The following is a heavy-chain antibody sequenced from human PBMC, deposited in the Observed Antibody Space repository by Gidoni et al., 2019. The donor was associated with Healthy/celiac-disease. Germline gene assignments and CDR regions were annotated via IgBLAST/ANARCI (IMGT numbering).Heavy chain of an antibody. J-gene: IGHJ4*02. CDR1: GGTFSSYA. Sequence: QVQLVQSGAEVKKPGSSVKVSCKASGGTFSSYAISWVRQAPGQGLEWMGRIIPILGIANYAQKFQGRVTITADKSTSTAYMELSSLRSEDTAVYYCARDRYYYDSSGYLTGEYWGQGTLVTVSS. CDR2: IIPILGIA. D-gene: IGHD3-22*01. V-gene: IGHV1-69*04. CDR3: ARDRYYYDSSGYLTGEY.